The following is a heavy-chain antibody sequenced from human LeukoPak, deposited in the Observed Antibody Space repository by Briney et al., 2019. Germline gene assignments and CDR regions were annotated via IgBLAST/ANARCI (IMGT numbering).Heavy chain of an antibody. CDR2: INQDGSER. J-gene: IGHJ4*02. CDR1: GFTFTNHW. V-gene: IGHV3-7*04. CDR3: ARGRGVGATALVY. D-gene: IGHD1-26*01. Sequence: GGSLRLSCATSGFTFTNHWMSWVRQAPGKGLEWVANINQDGSERNYVDSVKGRFTISRDNAKNSLYLQMNSLRAEDTAVYYCARGRGVGATALVYWGQGTLVTVSS.